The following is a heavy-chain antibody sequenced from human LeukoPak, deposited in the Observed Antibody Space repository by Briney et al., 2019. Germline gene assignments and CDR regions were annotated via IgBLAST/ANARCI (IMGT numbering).Heavy chain of an antibody. V-gene: IGHV1-69*13. D-gene: IGHD3-10*01. CDR2: IIPIFGTA. CDR1: GGTFSSYA. J-gene: IGHJ4*02. Sequence: SVKVSCKASGGTFSSYAISWVRQAPGQGLEWMGGIIPIFGTANYAQKFQGRVTITADESTSTAYMELSSLRSEDTAVYYCARSAAYYYGSGSYTFDYWGQGTLVTVSS. CDR3: ARSAAYYYGSGSYTFDY.